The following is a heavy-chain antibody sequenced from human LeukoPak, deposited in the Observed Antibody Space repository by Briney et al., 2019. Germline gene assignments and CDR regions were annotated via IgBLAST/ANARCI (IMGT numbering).Heavy chain of an antibody. CDR2: IIPIFGTA. V-gene: IGHV1-69*05. Sequence: SVKVSCXASGGTFSSYAISWVRQAPGQGLEWMGRIIPIFGTANYAQKFQGRVTITTDESTSTAYMELSSLRSEDTAVYYCARNGDWAPFDYWGQGTLVTVSS. D-gene: IGHD4-17*01. CDR1: GGTFSSYA. J-gene: IGHJ4*02. CDR3: ARNGDWAPFDY.